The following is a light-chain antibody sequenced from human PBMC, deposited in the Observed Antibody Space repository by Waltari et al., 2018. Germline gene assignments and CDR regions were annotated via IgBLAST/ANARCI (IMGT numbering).Light chain of an antibody. V-gene: IGKV2-30*01. CDR1: QSLLSRDGNTY. Sequence: DVVMTQSPLSLPVTLGQPASISGRSSQSLLSRDGNTYFNWFHQRPGQSPRRLLYKVSNRDSGVPDRFSGSGSGSDFTLRISRVEAEDVGVYYCMQGTHWPWTFGQGTKVEIK. CDR2: KVS. CDR3: MQGTHWPWT. J-gene: IGKJ1*01.